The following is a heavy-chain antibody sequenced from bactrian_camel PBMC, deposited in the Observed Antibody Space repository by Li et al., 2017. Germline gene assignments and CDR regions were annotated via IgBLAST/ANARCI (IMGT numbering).Heavy chain of an antibody. CDR3: AKGLVVAGTADSVGRNY. Sequence: HVQLVESGGGLVQPGGSLRLSCAASGFTFSSYWMYWVRQAPGKGLEWVAAMNSRGNVTYYADSVKDRFSISRDMAKNTLYLQLNNVKREDTAMYYCAKGLVVAGTADSVGRNYWGQGTQVTVS. V-gene: IGHV3S1*01. CDR2: MNSRGNVT. J-gene: IGHJ4*01. D-gene: IGHD6*01. CDR1: GFTFSSYW.